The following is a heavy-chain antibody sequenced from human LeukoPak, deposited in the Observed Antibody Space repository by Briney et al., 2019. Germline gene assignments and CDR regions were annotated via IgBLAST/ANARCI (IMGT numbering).Heavy chain of an antibody. V-gene: IGHV3-23*01. D-gene: IGHD3-16*01. CDR3: AKGVYYYYYYMDV. CDR1: GFPFSRYA. Sequence: GGSLRLSCAASGFPFSRYAMTWVRQAPGKGLEWVSAMSDSGDSTYYADSVKGRFTISRDNSKNTLYLQMNSLRAEDTAVYYCAKGVYYYYYYMDVWGKGTTVTVSS. J-gene: IGHJ6*03. CDR2: MSDSGDST.